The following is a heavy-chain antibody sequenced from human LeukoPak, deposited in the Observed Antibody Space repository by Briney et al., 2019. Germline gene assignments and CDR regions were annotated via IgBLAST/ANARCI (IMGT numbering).Heavy chain of an antibody. CDR3: ARPGQRTDNAGWNHFDY. Sequence: GGSLKISCWGSGYTFPNYWIGWVRQMPGKGLEWRGIIYPGESAARYSPSVQGQVTISVDQSISTTYLQWSSLKASDTAIDYCARPGQRTDNAGWNHFDYWGQGTLVTVSS. V-gene: IGHV5-51*01. D-gene: IGHD1-1*01. CDR1: GYTFPNYW. J-gene: IGHJ4*02. CDR2: IYPGESAA.